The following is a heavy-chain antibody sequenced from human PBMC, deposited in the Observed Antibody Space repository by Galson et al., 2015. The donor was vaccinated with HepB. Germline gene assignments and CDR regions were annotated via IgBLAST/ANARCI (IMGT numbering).Heavy chain of an antibody. CDR1: GYTFTSYA. CDR3: ARPGIVAAAGTLRNYYYYYGMDV. D-gene: IGHD6-13*01. Sequence: SVKVSCKASGYTFTSYAMHWVRQAPGQRLEWMGWINAGNGNTKYSQKFQGRVTITRDTSASTAYMELSSLRSEDTAVYYCARPGIVAAAGTLRNYYYYYGMDVWGQGTTVTVSS. J-gene: IGHJ6*02. V-gene: IGHV1-3*01. CDR2: INAGNGNT.